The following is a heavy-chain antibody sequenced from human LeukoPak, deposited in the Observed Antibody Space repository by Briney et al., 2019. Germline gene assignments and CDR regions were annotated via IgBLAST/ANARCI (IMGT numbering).Heavy chain of an antibody. Sequence: SETLSLTCTVSGGSISSSSYYWGWIRQPPGKGLEWIGSIYYSGSTYYSPSLKSRVTISVDTSKNQFSLKLSSVTAADTAVYYCATRGYSYGYAFDYWGQGTLVTVSS. D-gene: IGHD5-18*01. CDR2: IYYSGST. CDR3: ATRGYSYGYAFDY. V-gene: IGHV4-39*01. CDR1: GGSISSSSYY. J-gene: IGHJ4*02.